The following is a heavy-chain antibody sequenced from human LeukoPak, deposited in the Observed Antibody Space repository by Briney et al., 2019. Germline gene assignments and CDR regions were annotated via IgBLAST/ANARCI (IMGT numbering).Heavy chain of an antibody. CDR2: LYSGGTT. V-gene: IGHV3-66*01. CDR1: GFNVITNY. J-gene: IGHJ6*02. CDR3: ARARYFAPTLWYGLDV. Sequence: PGGSLRLSCAASGFNVITNYMTWVRQAPGKGLEWVSVLYSGGTTSYVDSVKGRFTISRDTSKNTLHLRMNSLSAEDTAVYYCARARYFAPTLWYGLDVWGQGTTVTVSS. D-gene: IGHD3-9*01.